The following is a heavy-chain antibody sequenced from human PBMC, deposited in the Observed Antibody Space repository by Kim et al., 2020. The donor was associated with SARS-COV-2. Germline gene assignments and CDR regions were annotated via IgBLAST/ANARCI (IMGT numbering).Heavy chain of an antibody. CDR3: TTDADLYYYGMDV. CDR2: IKSKTDGGTT. V-gene: IGHV3-15*01. J-gene: IGHJ6*02. Sequence: GGSLRLSCAASGFTFSNAWMSWVRQAPGKGLEWVGRIKSKTDGGTTDYAAPVKGRFTISRDDSKNTLYLQMNSLKTEDTAVYYCTTDADLYYYGMDVWGQGTTVTVS. CDR1: GFTFSNAW.